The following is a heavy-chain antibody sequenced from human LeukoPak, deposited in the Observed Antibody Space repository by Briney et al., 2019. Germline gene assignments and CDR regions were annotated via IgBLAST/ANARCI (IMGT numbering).Heavy chain of an antibody. Sequence: GGSLRLSCAASGFTFSNYEMNWVRQAPGKGLEWVSYISSSGSTKHYADSVKGRFTISRDNAKNSLYLQMNSLRAEDTAVYYCAREIRYCSGGSCYLFDYCGQGTLVTVSS. CDR1: GFTFSNYE. CDR2: ISSSGSTK. V-gene: IGHV3-48*03. J-gene: IGHJ4*02. D-gene: IGHD2-15*01. CDR3: AREIRYCSGGSCYLFDY.